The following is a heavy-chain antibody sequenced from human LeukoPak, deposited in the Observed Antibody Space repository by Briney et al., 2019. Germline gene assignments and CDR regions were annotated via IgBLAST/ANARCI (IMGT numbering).Heavy chain of an antibody. V-gene: IGHV4-34*01. CDR1: GGSFSGYY. CDR2: INHSGST. J-gene: IGHJ5*02. D-gene: IGHD5-18*01. CDR3: ARTYSYGSDNWFDP. Sequence: PSETLSLTCAVYGGSFSGYYWSWIRQPPGKGLEWIGEINHSGSTNYNPSLKSRVTISVDTSKNQFSLKLSSVTAADTAVYYCARTYSYGSDNWFDPWGQGTLVTVSS.